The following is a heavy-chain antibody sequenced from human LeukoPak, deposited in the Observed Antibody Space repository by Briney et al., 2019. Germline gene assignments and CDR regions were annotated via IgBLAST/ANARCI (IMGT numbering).Heavy chain of an antibody. V-gene: IGHV1-18*01. CDR2: ISAYNGNT. Sequence: AASVTVSCTASGYTFTSYGISWVRQAPGQGLEWMGWISAYNGNTNYAQNLQGRVTFTTDPSTSTAYMELRSLRSDDTAVYYCSRDGYCSSTSCYMRPRVYYYGMDVWGQGTTVTVSS. D-gene: IGHD2-2*02. CDR3: SRDGYCSSTSCYMRPRVYYYGMDV. J-gene: IGHJ6*02. CDR1: GYTFTSYG.